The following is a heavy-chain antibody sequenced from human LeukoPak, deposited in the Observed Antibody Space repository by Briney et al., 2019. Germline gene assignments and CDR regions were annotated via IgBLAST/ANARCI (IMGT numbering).Heavy chain of an antibody. CDR1: GGSIRNSGYY. Sequence: SETLSLTCTVSGGSIRNSGYYWGWIRQPPGKGLEWIGSIYYSGSTYYKPSLKSRVTISVDTSKNQFSLNLNSVTAPDTAVYYCARQGYADFSPRPFDYWGQGTLVTVSS. CDR2: IYYSGST. D-gene: IGHD4-17*01. CDR3: ARQGYADFSPRPFDY. V-gene: IGHV4-39*01. J-gene: IGHJ4*02.